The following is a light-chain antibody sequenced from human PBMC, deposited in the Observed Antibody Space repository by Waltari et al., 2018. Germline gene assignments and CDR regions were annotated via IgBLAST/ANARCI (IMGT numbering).Light chain of an antibody. CDR2: NAL. CDR1: QSVHNY. CDR3: QQRGNWIT. V-gene: IGKV3-11*01. J-gene: IGKJ5*01. Sequence: EIVLTQSPGTLSLSPGERATLSCRASQSVHNYLAWYQQKPGQAPRLLIYNALHRATGIPARFSGSRSGTDFTLTISRLQPEDFGVYYCQQRGNWITFGQGTRLEIK.